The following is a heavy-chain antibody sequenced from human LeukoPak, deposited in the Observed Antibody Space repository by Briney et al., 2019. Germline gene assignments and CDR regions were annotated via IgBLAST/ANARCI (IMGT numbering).Heavy chain of an antibody. CDR2: MSFDGDSE. J-gene: IGHJ3*01. Sequence: GGSLRLSCAASGFTFSTYPMHWVRQAPGKGLEWVAVMSFDGDSEYYSDSVRGRFTVSRDNAKSTLYLQMNSLRPEDTAVYYCARQAVARPFDLWGQGTMVAVSS. CDR1: GFTFSTYP. CDR3: ARQAVARPFDL. V-gene: IGHV3-30-3*01.